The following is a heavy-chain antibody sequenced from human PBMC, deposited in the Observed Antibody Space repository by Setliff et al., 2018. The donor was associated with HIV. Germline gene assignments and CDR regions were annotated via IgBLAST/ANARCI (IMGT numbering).Heavy chain of an antibody. V-gene: IGHV3-23*01. Sequence: PGRSLKISCAASGFTFSNYAMSWVRQAPGEGLEWVSAILSTGERTFYADSVKGRFTISRDNSKNTVYLQMNSLRAEDTAEYYCAKELAASGLGYFDSWGRGILVTVSS. J-gene: IGHJ4*02. CDR2: ILSTGERT. CDR3: AKELAASGLGYFDS. D-gene: IGHD3-22*01. CDR1: GFTFSNYA.